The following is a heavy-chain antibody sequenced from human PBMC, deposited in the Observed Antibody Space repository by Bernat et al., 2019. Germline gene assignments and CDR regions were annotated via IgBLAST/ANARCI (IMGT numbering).Heavy chain of an antibody. Sequence: QVQLVQSGAEVKKPGASVKVSCKASGYTFTSYYMHWVRQAPGQGLEWMGIINPSGGSTSYAQKFQGRGTMTRDTSTSTVYMELSSLRSDDTAVYYCARDGMATMYYFDYWGQGTLVTVSS. V-gene: IGHV1-46*03. CDR2: INPSGGST. CDR1: GYTFTSYY. D-gene: IGHD5-24*01. J-gene: IGHJ4*02. CDR3: ARDGMATMYYFDY.